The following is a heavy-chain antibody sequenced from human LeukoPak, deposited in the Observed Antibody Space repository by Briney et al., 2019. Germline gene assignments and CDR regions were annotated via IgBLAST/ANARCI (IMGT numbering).Heavy chain of an antibody. CDR3: ATHRGVWGAFKANYFDY. D-gene: IGHD1-26*01. Sequence: GGSLRLSCVASGFTFSGYGMDWVRQAPGKGLEWVAVMRYDGSNREYADSVKGRFTISRDNSKNTLHLQMSSLRAEDTAVYYCATHRGVWGAFKANYFDYWGQGILVTGSS. CDR1: GFTFSGYG. J-gene: IGHJ4*02. CDR2: MRYDGSNR. V-gene: IGHV3-33*01.